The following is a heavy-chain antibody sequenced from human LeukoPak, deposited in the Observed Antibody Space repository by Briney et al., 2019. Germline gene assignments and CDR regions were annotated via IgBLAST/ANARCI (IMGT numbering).Heavy chain of an antibody. J-gene: IGHJ3*02. CDR2: ISAYNGNT. CDR1: GYTFTIYG. Sequence: GASVKVSCTASGYTFTIYGISWVRQAPGQGLEWIGWISAYNGNTNYAQKLQGRVTMTTDTSTSTAYMELRSLRSDDTAVYYCARCASGDLDAFDIWGQGTMVTVSS. D-gene: IGHD2-21*02. V-gene: IGHV1-18*04. CDR3: ARCASGDLDAFDI.